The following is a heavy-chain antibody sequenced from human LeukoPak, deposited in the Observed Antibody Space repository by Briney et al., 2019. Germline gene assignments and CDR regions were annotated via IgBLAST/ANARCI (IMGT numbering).Heavy chain of an antibody. Sequence: SQTLSLTCTVSGGSISSGGYFWSWIRQHPGKGLEWIGYIYYSGSTYYNPSLKSRVTISVDTSKNQFSLKLSSVTAADTAVYYCAREYHYDFWSGRVFDIWGQGTMVTVSS. V-gene: IGHV4-31*03. CDR2: IYYSGST. D-gene: IGHD3-3*01. CDR1: GGSISSGGYF. J-gene: IGHJ3*02. CDR3: AREYHYDFWSGRVFDI.